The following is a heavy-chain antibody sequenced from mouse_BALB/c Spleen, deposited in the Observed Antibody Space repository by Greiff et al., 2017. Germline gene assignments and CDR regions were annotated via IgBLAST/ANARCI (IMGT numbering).Heavy chain of an antibody. CDR2: IHYSGST. Sequence: EVQLQESGPDLVKPSQSLSLTCTVTGYSITSGYIWHWIRQFPGNKLEWMGYIHYSGSTNYNPSLKSRISITRDTSKNQFFLQLNSVTTEDTATYYCARTYGYDCFDVWGAGTTVTVSS. CDR3: ARTYGYDCFDV. J-gene: IGHJ1*01. V-gene: IGHV3-1*02. D-gene: IGHD2-2*01. CDR1: GYSITSGYI.